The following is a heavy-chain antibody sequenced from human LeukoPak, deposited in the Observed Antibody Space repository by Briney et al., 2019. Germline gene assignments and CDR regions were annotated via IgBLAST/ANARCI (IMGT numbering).Heavy chain of an antibody. V-gene: IGHV3-53*01. CDR3: VGQLGNSGHTG. D-gene: IGHD5-12*01. CDR2: TYRDGDT. J-gene: IGHJ4*02. Sequence: PGGSLRLSCVASAFTVSNNYVSWVRQAPGKGLEWVSITYRDGDTSYADSVKGRFTISRDNSKNTLYLQMNSLRAEDTAVYYCVGQLGNSGHTGWGQGTLVTVS. CDR1: AFTVSNNY.